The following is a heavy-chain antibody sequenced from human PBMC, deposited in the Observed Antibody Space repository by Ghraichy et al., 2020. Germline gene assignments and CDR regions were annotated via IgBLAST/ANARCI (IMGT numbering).Heavy chain of an antibody. Sequence: SETLSLTCTVSGGSISSSSYYWGWIRQPPGKGLEWIGSIYYSGSTYYNPSLKSRVTISVDTSKNQFSLKLSSVTAADTAVYYCASQDIVATDGPRIDPWGQGTLVTVSS. D-gene: IGHD5-12*01. J-gene: IGHJ5*02. CDR3: ASQDIVATDGPRIDP. CDR1: GGSISSSSYY. CDR2: IYYSGST. V-gene: IGHV4-39*01.